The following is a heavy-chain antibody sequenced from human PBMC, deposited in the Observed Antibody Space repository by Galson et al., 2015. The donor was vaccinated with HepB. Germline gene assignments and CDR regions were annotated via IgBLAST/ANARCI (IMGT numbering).Heavy chain of an antibody. CDR1: GFTFSNYA. CDR2: ISGSGGST. CDR3: AKGNQLLSDDGSDI. J-gene: IGHJ3*02. Sequence: SLRLSCAASGFTFSNYAMSWVRQAPGKGLEWVSGISGSGGSTYFADSVKGRFTVSRDNSKKTLYLQMNSLRAEDTAVYYCAKGNQLLSDDGSDIWGQGTMVTASS. D-gene: IGHD2-2*01. V-gene: IGHV3-23*01.